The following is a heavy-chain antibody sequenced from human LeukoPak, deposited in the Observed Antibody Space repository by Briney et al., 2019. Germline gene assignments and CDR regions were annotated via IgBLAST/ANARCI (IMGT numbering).Heavy chain of an antibody. D-gene: IGHD5-12*01. CDR2: IYYSGST. CDR1: GGSISSSSYY. V-gene: IGHV4-39*07. CDR3: ARDGISSGYDLVY. J-gene: IGHJ4*02. Sequence: SETLSLTCTVSGGSISSSSYYWGWIRQPPGKGLEWIGSIYYSGSTYYNPSLKSRVTISVDTSKNQFSLKLSSVTAADTAVYYCARDGISSGYDLVYWGQGTLVTVSS.